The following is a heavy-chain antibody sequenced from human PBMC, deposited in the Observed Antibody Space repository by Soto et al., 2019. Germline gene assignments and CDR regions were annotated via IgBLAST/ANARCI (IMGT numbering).Heavy chain of an antibody. CDR3: ARAVASRSRGYFDS. CDR1: GFLFSSYE. V-gene: IGHV3-48*03. Sequence: EVQLVESGGGLVQPGGSLRLSCAASGFLFSSYEMNWVRQAPGKGLEWLSYISSSGSSIYYTESVKGRFTISRDNAKKSLPLQRNSLRGEDTVVYYGARAVASRSRGYFDSWGQGVLVTVSS. CDR2: ISSSGSSI. J-gene: IGHJ4*02. D-gene: IGHD2-15*01.